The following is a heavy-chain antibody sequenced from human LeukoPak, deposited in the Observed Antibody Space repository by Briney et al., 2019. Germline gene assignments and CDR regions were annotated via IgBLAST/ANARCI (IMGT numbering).Heavy chain of an antibody. J-gene: IGHJ4*02. D-gene: IGHD1-7*01. CDR2: IGAGHT. V-gene: IGHV1-18*01. CDR3: ARESGVTGTTSGLDY. CDR1: GYTFSSYG. Sequence: ASVKVSCKVSGYTFSSYGISWVRQAPGQGLEWMGWIGAGHTRYAQKFQGRVTMTTDTPTSTAYVELRSLTSDDTAVYYCARESGVTGTTSGLDYWGQGTLVTVSS.